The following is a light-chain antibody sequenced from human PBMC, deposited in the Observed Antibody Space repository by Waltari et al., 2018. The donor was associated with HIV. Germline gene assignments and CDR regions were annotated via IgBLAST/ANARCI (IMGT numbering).Light chain of an antibody. V-gene: IGKV1-39*01. J-gene: IGKJ4*01. CDR2: AAS. CDR1: QSISTY. Sequence: DIQMTQSPSSLSAFVGDRVTITCRASQSISTYVNWYQHKPGRATMLLIYAASSLQSGVPSRFSGSGSGTAFTLTINSLQPEDFATYYCQQSFRGLTFGGGTKVETK. CDR3: QQSFRGLT.